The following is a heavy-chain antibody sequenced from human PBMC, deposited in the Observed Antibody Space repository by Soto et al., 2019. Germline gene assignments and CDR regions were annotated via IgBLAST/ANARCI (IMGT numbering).Heavy chain of an antibody. Sequence: ASVEVCCKASGYSFARYGIAWARQAPGQGLEWMGWINTYNGNTNYAQNLQGRVTLTTDTSTSTAYMELTSLRSNDTAIYYCAMVDVYVTPSPQDVWGQGTTVTVSS. D-gene: IGHD3-16*01. J-gene: IGHJ6*02. V-gene: IGHV1-18*01. CDR2: INTYNGNT. CDR1: GYSFARYG. CDR3: AMVDVYVTPSPQDV.